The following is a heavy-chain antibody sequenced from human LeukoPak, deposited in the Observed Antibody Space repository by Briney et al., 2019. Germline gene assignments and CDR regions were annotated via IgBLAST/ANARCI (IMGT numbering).Heavy chain of an antibody. CDR2: INHSGST. CDR1: GGSFSGYY. Sequence: SETLSLTCAVYGGSFSGYYWSWIRQPPGEGLEWIGEINHSGSTNYNPSLKSRVTISVDTSKNQFSLKLSSVTAADTAVYYCARDGDTAMVRSADYWGQGTLVTVSS. V-gene: IGHV4-34*01. J-gene: IGHJ4*02. D-gene: IGHD5-18*01. CDR3: ARDGDTAMVRSADY.